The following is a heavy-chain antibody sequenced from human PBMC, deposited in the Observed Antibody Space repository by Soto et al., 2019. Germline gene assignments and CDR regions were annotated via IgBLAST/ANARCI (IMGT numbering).Heavy chain of an antibody. CDR2: IFDSGST. Sequence: QVQLQESGPGLIKPSETLSLTCTVSDGSISGGRHYWSWIRQPPGKVLEWIGYIFDSGSTYYNPSLRSRLSLSVDTSKNQFSRRLTSVTAADTAVYYCARQIMPLTNDWYFDLWGRGTLVTVSS. CDR1: DGSISGGRHY. V-gene: IGHV4-30-4*01. J-gene: IGHJ2*01. D-gene: IGHD2-8*01. CDR3: ARQIMPLTNDWYFDL.